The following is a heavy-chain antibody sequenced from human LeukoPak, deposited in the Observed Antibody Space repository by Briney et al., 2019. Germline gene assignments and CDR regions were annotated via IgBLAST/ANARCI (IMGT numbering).Heavy chain of an antibody. Sequence: GGSLRLSCAASGFTVSSNYMSWVRQAPGRGLEWVSVIYSGGSTYYADSVKGRFTISGDNSKNTLFLQMNSLRAGDTAVYYCARGTVTMVDYWGQGTLVTVSS. V-gene: IGHV3-66*01. CDR1: GFTVSSNY. J-gene: IGHJ4*02. CDR3: ARGTVTMVDY. CDR2: IYSGGST. D-gene: IGHD3-10*01.